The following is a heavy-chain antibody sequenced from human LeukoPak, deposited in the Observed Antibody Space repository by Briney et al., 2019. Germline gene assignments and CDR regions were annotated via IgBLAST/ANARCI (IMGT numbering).Heavy chain of an antibody. CDR2: IYTSGST. CDR3: ARALRSSGYYLY. V-gene: IGHV4-61*02. CDR1: GGSISSGSYY. Sequence: SQTLSLTCTVSGGSISSGSYYWSWIRQPAGKGLEWIGRIYTSGSTNYNPSLKSRVTISVDTSKNLFSLKLSSVTAADTAVYYCARALRSSGYYLYWGQGTLVTVSS. J-gene: IGHJ4*02. D-gene: IGHD3-22*01.